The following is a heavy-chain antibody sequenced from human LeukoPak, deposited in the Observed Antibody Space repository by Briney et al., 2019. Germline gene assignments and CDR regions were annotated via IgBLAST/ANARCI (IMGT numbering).Heavy chain of an antibody. J-gene: IGHJ3*02. CDR2: IYTSGST. CDR1: GGSISSYS. CDR3: ARDIYDFWSGYWDGQVGAFDI. Sequence: PSETLSLTCTVSGGSISSYSWSWIRQPAGKGLEWIGLIYTSGSTNYNPSLKSRVPMSVDTSKNQCSLKLSSVTAADTAVYYCARDIYDFWSGYWDGQVGAFDIWGQGTMVTVSS. D-gene: IGHD3-3*01. V-gene: IGHV4-4*07.